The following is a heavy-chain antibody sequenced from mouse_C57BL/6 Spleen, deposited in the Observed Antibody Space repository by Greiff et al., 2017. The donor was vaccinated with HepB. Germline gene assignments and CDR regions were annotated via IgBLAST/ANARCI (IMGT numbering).Heavy chain of an antibody. D-gene: IGHD1-1*01. V-gene: IGHV2-2*01. CDR3: SRRDYCSSDDWFAY. CDR1: GFSLTSYG. J-gene: IGHJ3*01. Sequence: QVQLQQPGPGLVQPSQSLSITCTVSGFSLTSYGIHWVRQSPGKGLEWLGVIWRGGSTDYNADIIYRQSISTANSTCQVFFKMISLQADDTATYYCSRRDYCSSDDWFAYWGQGTLVTVSA. CDR2: IWRGGST.